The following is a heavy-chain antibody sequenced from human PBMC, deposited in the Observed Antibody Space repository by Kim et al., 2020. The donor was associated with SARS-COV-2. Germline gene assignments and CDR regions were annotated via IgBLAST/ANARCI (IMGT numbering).Heavy chain of an antibody. J-gene: IGHJ6*02. V-gene: IGHV1-8*01. Sequence: ASVKVSCKASGYTFTSYDINWVRQATGQGLEWMGWMNPNSGNTGYAQKFQGRVTMTRNTSISTAYMELSSLRSEDTAVYYCAGSTVTTFYYYGMDVWGQGSTVTVSS. D-gene: IGHD4-17*01. CDR2: MNPNSGNT. CDR1: GYTFTSYD. CDR3: AGSTVTTFYYYGMDV.